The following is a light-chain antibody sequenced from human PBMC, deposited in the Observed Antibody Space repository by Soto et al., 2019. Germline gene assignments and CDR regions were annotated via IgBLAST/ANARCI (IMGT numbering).Light chain of an antibody. CDR3: ATWDDRLTAWV. CDR1: SSNIGSNS. Sequence: QSVLTQPPSASGTPGQRVTISCSGSSSNIGSNSVNWYQHFPGTAPKLLIYSNDQRPSGVSDRFSGSKSGTSASLAISGLQSEDEGDYYCATWDDRLTAWVFGGGTKLTVL. V-gene: IGLV1-44*01. CDR2: SND. J-gene: IGLJ3*02.